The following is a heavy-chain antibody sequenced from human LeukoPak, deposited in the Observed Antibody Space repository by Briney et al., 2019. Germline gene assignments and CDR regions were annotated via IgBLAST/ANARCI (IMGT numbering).Heavy chain of an antibody. V-gene: IGHV3-48*01. J-gene: IGHJ4*02. CDR2: ICSGSSTI. Sequence: GGSLRTSCAAPGFTFSTYSMNWVRPAPGKGLEWGSYICSGSSTIYYADSVKGRFTISRDNAENSLYLQMNSLRGEDTAVYYCARYLTAAGVGATTGLDYWGQGTLVTVSS. D-gene: IGHD1-26*01. CDR1: GFTFSTYS. CDR3: ARYLTAAGVGATTGLDY.